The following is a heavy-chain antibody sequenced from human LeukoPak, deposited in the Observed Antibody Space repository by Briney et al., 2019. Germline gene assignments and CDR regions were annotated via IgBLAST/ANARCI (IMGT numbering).Heavy chain of an antibody. CDR3: ARLPKDIVVVVAATH. J-gene: IGHJ4*02. V-gene: IGHV5-51*01. D-gene: IGHD2-15*01. CDR1: GYSFTSYW. CDR2: IYPGDSDT. Sequence: GESLKISCKGSGYSFTSYWIGWVRQMPGKGLEWMGIIYPGDSDTRYSPSFQGQVTISADRSISTAYLQWSSLKASGTAMYYCARLPKDIVVVVAATHWGQGTLVTVSS.